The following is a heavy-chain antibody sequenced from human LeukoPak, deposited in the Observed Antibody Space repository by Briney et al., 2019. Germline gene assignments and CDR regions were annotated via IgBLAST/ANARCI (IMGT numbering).Heavy chain of an antibody. D-gene: IGHD5-12*01. J-gene: IGHJ4*02. CDR3: ASLGGYDLQPGY. CDR1: GYTFTSYG. CDR2: INPNSGGT. Sequence: ASVKVSCKASGYTFTSYGISWVRQAPGQGLEWMGWINPNSGGTNYAQKFQGRVTMTRDTSISTAYMELSRLRSDDTAVYYCASLGGYDLQPGYWGQGTLVTVSS. V-gene: IGHV1-2*02.